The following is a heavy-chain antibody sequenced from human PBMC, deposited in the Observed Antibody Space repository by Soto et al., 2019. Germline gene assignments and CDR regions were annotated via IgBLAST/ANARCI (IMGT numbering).Heavy chain of an antibody. CDR3: AHRVLRTVFGLVTTTAIYFDF. CDR2: IYWDDDK. J-gene: IGHJ4*02. D-gene: IGHD3-3*01. V-gene: IGHV2-5*02. CDR1: GFSLTTSGVG. Sequence: QITLNESGPTQVKPRQTLTLTCTFSGFSLTTSGVGVGWIRQSPGKAPEWLALIYWDDDKRYSPSLKSRLTITKESSKNQVVLTMAALDPADRATYYCAHRVLRTVFGLVTTTAIYFDFWGQGTPVAVSS.